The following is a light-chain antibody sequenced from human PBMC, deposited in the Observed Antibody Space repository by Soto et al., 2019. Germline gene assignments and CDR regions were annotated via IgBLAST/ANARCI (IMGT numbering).Light chain of an antibody. CDR1: QSLRSN. CDR3: QQYNDWPPIT. Sequence: EIVMTQSPPPLSVSPREKATPSLRATQSLRSNLAWYQQKPGQAPRLLIYGASTRATGIPARFSGSGSGTEFTLTISSLQSEDFAVYYCQQYNDWPPITFGQGTRLEIK. V-gene: IGKV3-15*01. J-gene: IGKJ5*01. CDR2: GAS.